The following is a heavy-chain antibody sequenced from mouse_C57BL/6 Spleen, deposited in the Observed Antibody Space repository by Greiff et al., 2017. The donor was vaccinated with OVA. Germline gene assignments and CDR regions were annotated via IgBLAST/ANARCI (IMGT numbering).Heavy chain of an antibody. CDR3: ARAGAAQSGY. CDR1: GYTFTSYW. V-gene: IGHV1-55*01. Sequence: QVHVKQPGAELVKPGASVKMSCKASGYTFTSYWITWVKQRPGQGLEWIGDIYPGGGSTNYNEKFKSKATLTVDTSSSTAYMQLSSLTSEEAAVYYCARAGAAQSGYWGQGTTLTVSS. CDR2: IYPGGGST. J-gene: IGHJ2*01. D-gene: IGHD3-2*02.